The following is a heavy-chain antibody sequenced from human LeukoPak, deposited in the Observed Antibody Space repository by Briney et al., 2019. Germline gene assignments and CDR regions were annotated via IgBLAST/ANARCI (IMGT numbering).Heavy chain of an antibody. CDR3: ARDSLVGSTTPVFDY. CDR1: RFTFSTYS. CDR2: IDSTSTYI. J-gene: IGHJ4*02. D-gene: IGHD1-26*01. V-gene: IGHV3-21*04. Sequence: GGSLRLSCAASRFTFSTYSMNWVRQAPGKGLEWVSSIDSTSTYIYYADSVKGRFTISRANAKNSLYLQMDSLRAEDTAVYYCARDSLVGSTTPVFDYWGQGTLVTVSS.